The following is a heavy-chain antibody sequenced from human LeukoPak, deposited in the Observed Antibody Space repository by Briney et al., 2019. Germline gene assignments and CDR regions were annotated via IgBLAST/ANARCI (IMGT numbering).Heavy chain of an antibody. D-gene: IGHD3-3*01. CDR2: IYPGDSDT. CDR3: ARIRLTATVAFDP. V-gene: IGHV5-51*01. J-gene: IGHJ5*02. CDR1: GYSFTSYW. Sequence: GESLKISCKGSGYSFTSYWIGWVRQLPGKGLEWMGIIYPGDSDTRYSPSFQGQVTISADKSISTAYLQWSSLKASDTAMYYCARIRLTATVAFDPWGQGTLVTVSS.